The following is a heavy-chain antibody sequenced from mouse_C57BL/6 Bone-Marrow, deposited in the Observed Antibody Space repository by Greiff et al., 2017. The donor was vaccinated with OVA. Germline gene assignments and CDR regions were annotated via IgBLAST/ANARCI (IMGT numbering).Heavy chain of an antibody. CDR1: GYSFTDYN. Sequence: EVQLQESGPELVQPGASVKISCKASGYSFTDYNMNWVKQSNGKSLEWIGVINPNYGTTSYNQKFKGKATWTVDQSSSTAYMQLNRLTSEDSAVYYGARGGYGNYLCADWGQGTLVTVSA. D-gene: IGHD2-1*01. J-gene: IGHJ3*01. CDR3: ARGGYGNYLCAD. V-gene: IGHV1-39*01. CDR2: INPNYGTT.